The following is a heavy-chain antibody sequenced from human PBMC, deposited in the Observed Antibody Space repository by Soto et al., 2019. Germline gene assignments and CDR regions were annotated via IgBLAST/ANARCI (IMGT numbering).Heavy chain of an antibody. D-gene: IGHD4-17*01. Sequence: GVLRLSCAASGFTCRSYAMSWVRQAPGRGLEWVSSISGNGDTTNYADSVKGRFTISRDNSKNTLYLQMNSLRAEDTAVYYCARDPPPLYGDYGVDYWGQGTLVTVSS. CDR1: GFTCRSYA. J-gene: IGHJ4*02. V-gene: IGHV3-23*01. CDR2: ISGNGDTT. CDR3: ARDPPPLYGDYGVDY.